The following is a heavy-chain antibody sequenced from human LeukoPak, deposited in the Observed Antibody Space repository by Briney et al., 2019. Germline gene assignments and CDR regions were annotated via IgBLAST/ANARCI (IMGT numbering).Heavy chain of an antibody. CDR3: ARDRQDDSSSPDY. Sequence: GGSLRLSCAASGLTFSSYAMHWVRQAPGKGLEWVAVISYDGSNKYYADSVKGRFTISRDNSKNTLYLQMNSLRAEDTAVYYCARDRQDDSSSPDYWGQGTLVTVSS. V-gene: IGHV3-30-3*01. D-gene: IGHD6-13*01. CDR1: GLTFSSYA. J-gene: IGHJ4*02. CDR2: ISYDGSNK.